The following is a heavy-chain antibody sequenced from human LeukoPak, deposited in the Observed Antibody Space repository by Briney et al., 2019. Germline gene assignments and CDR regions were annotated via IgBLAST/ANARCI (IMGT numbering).Heavy chain of an antibody. D-gene: IGHD3-10*01. Sequence: PGGSLRLSCAASGFTFSSYGMHWVRQAPGKGLEWVAVISYDGSNKYYADSVKGRFTISRDNSKNTLYLQMNSLRAEDTAVYYCAKVSRRYYYGSGLLDYWGQGTLVTVSS. CDR2: ISYDGSNK. J-gene: IGHJ4*02. V-gene: IGHV3-30*18. CDR1: GFTFSSYG. CDR3: AKVSRRYYYGSGLLDY.